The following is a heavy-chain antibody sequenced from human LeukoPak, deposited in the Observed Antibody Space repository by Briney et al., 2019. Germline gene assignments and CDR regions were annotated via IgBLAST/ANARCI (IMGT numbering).Heavy chain of an antibody. D-gene: IGHD3-22*01. CDR3: ARKTDSGGQGDY. J-gene: IGHJ4*02. CDR2: IYSGGNT. Sequence: QPGGSLRLSCAASGFTVSRNYMSWVRQAPGKGLECVSVIYSGGNTYYTDSVKGRFTISRDYSKNTLYLQMNSLRAEDTAVYYCARKTDSGGQGDYWGPGTLVTVSS. V-gene: IGHV3-66*01. CDR1: GFTVSRNY.